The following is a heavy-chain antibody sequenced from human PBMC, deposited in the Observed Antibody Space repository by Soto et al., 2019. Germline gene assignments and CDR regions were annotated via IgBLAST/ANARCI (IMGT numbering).Heavy chain of an antibody. CDR1: GFSLNTYEVS. D-gene: IGHD2-15*01. V-gene: IGHV2-5*02. Sequence: QITLKESGPTLVKPTQTLTLTCTISGFSLNTYEVSVGWIRQPPGKALEWLALIYWDDDKRYNPSLRSRLTITTDTSKNQVVLTMANMDPVDTATYYCAHRGELSWFDPWGQGTLVTVSS. CDR3: AHRGELSWFDP. CDR2: IYWDDDK. J-gene: IGHJ5*02.